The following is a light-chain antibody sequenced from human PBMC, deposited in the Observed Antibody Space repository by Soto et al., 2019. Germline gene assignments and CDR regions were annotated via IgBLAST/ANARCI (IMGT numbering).Light chain of an antibody. V-gene: IGKV1-27*01. CDR2: TAS. Sequence: DIQMTQSPSSLSASVGDRVTITCRASQGISNYLAWYQQKPGKVPKLLIYTASTLQSGVPSRFSGSGSGTDFTLTISSLQPEDVATYCCQNYNSAPQLTFGGGTKVEIK. CDR3: QNYNSAPQLT. J-gene: IGKJ4*01. CDR1: QGISNY.